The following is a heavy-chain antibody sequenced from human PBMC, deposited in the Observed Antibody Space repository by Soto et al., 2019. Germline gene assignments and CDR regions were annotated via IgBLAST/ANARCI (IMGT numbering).Heavy chain of an antibody. V-gene: IGHV3-30-3*01. D-gene: IGHD4-17*01. CDR3: ARVRLRCLDY. J-gene: IGHJ4*02. CDR1: GFTFSSYA. CDR2: ISYDGSNK. Sequence: LSLTCAASGFTFSSYAMHWVRQAPGKGLEWVAVISYDGSNKYYADSVKGRFTISRDNSKNTLYLQMNSLRAEDTAVYYCARVRLRCLDYWGQGTLVTVSS.